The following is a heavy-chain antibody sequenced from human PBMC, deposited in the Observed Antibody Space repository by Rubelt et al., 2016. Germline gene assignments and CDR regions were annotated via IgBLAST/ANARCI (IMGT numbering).Heavy chain of an antibody. Sequence: GFTFGSYAMHWVRQAPGKGLEWVALISYDGRNKYYTDSLKGRFTISRDNSKNTLYLQMNSLRAEDTAVYYCARPWSRQTTPAARYYYYYFAMDVWGQGTTVTVS. V-gene: IGHV3-30*04. D-gene: IGHD2-2*01. CDR3: ARPWSRQTTPAARYYYYYFAMDV. CDR2: ISYDGRNK. J-gene: IGHJ6*02. CDR1: GFTFGSYA.